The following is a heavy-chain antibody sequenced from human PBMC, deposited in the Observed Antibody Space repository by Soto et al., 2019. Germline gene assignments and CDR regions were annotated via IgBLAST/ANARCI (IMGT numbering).Heavy chain of an antibody. CDR3: ARVYRPGYSSSWFP. V-gene: IGHV1-3*01. Sequence: ASVKVSCTASGYTFTSYAMHWVRQAPGQRLEWMGWINAGNGNTKYSQKFQGRVTITRDTSASTAYMELSSLRSEDTAVYYCARVYRPGYSSSWFPWGQGTLVTVSS. D-gene: IGHD6-13*01. CDR1: GYTFTSYA. J-gene: IGHJ5*02. CDR2: INAGNGNT.